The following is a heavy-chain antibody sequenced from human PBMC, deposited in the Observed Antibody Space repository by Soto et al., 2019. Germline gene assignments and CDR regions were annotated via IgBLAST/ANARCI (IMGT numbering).Heavy chain of an antibody. J-gene: IGHJ4*02. CDR2: ISYDGSNK. CDR3: AKDRSGYIFY. CDR1: GFTFSSYG. D-gene: IGHD3-3*01. V-gene: IGHV3-30*18. Sequence: PGGSLRLSCAASGFTFSSYGMHWVRQAPGKGLEWVAVISYDGSNKYYADSVKGRFTISRDNSKNTLYLQMNSQRAEDTAVYYCAKDRSGYIFYWGQGTLVTVSS.